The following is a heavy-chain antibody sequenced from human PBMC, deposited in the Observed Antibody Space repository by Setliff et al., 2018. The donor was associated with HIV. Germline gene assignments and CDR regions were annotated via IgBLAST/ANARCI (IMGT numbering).Heavy chain of an antibody. D-gene: IGHD5-18*01. CDR2: IDPSDSYT. Sequence: LGESLKISCKGSGYSFTSYWISWVRQMPGKGLEWMGRIDPSDSYTNYSPSFQGHVTISADKSISTAYLQWSSLKASDTAMYYCVTAMVHYYYGMDVWGQGTTVTVSS. J-gene: IGHJ6*02. V-gene: IGHV5-10-1*01. CDR1: GYSFTSYW. CDR3: VTAMVHYYYGMDV.